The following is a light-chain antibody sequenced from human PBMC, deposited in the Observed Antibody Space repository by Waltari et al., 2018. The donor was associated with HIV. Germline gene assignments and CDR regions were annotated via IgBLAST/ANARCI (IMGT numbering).Light chain of an antibody. CDR3: QQYNDWPPLT. Sequence: EIVLTQSPGTLSLSPGERATLSCRASQSVSNNYLAWYQHKPGQAPRLLIYGASSRATGIPDRFSGSGSGTDFTLTISRLEPEDFALYYCQQYNDWPPLTFGGGTKVEIK. J-gene: IGKJ4*01. CDR1: QSVSNNY. V-gene: IGKV3-20*01. CDR2: GAS.